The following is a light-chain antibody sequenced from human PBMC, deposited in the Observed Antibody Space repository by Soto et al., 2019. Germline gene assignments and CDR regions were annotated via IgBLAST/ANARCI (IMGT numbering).Light chain of an antibody. CDR2: DVG. J-gene: IGLJ3*02. CDR1: STDAVTYKY. CDR3: SSYSSTTTVV. Sequence: QSALTQPASVSGSPGQSITISCTGTSTDAVTYKYVSWYQQHPGKAPKLVIYDVGNRPSGVSNRFSGSKSDNTASLTISGLQAEDEAHYYCSSYSSTTTVVFGGGTKLTVL. V-gene: IGLV2-14*01.